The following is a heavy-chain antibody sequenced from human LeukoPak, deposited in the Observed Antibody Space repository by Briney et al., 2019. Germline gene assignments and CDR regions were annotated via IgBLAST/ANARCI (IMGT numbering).Heavy chain of an antibody. J-gene: IGHJ4*02. CDR2: ISWNSGSI. CDR3: AISGYSYGLDY. V-gene: IGHV3-9*01. Sequence: PGRSLRLSCAASGFTFDDYAMHWVRHAPGKGLEWVSGISWNSGSIGYADSVKGRFTIYRDNAKNSLYLQMNSLRAEDTALYYCAISGYSYGLDYWGQGTLVTVSS. CDR1: GFTFDDYA. D-gene: IGHD5-18*01.